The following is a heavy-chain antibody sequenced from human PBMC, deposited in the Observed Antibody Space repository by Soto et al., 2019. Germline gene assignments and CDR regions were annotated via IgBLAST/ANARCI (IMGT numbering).Heavy chain of an antibody. J-gene: IGHJ6*02. V-gene: IGHV3-23*01. D-gene: IGHD3-22*01. CDR1: GFTFSSYA. CDR2: ISGSGGST. CDR3: AKDASILRYYDSSGFLMDV. Sequence: PGGSLRLSCTGSGFTFSSYAMSWVRQAPGKGLEWVSAISGSGGSTYYADSVKGRFTISRDNSKNTLYLQMNSLRAEDTAVYYCAKDASILRYYDSSGFLMDVWGQGTTVTVSS.